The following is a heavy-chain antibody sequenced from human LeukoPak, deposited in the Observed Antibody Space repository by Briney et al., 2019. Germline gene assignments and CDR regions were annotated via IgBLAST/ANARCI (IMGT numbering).Heavy chain of an antibody. J-gene: IGHJ5*02. CDR3: AREYGSSSWYGA. Sequence: ASVKVSCKASGYTFTDYYMHWLRQAPGQGLEWMGWINPNSGGTSFAQNFQGRVTMTRDTSISTAYMELSRLRSDDTAVYYCAREYGSSSWYGAWGQGTLVTVSS. CDR2: INPNSGGT. CDR1: GYTFTDYY. D-gene: IGHD6-13*01. V-gene: IGHV1-2*02.